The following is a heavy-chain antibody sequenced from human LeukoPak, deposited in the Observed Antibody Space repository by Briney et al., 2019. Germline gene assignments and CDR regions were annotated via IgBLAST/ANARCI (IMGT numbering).Heavy chain of an antibody. Sequence: SETLSLTCAVYGGSFSGYYWSWIRQPPGKGLEWIGEINHSGSTNYNPSLKSRVTISLEPSKKHFSLKLSSVPAADTGVYHRARVRATAGIGSYCYYSMAVWGKGTTVPVSS. V-gene: IGHV4-34*01. CDR3: ARVRATAGIGSYCYYSMAV. D-gene: IGHD6-13*01. CDR1: GGSFSGYY. CDR2: INHSGST. J-gene: IGHJ6*03.